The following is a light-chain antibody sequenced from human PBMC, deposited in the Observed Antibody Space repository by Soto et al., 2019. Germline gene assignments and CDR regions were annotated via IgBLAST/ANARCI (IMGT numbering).Light chain of an antibody. J-gene: IGKJ1*01. CDR2: GAS. CDR1: QSVYNNF. Sequence: EIVLTQSPGTLSLSPGERAALSFMASQSVYNNFLAWHQQRPGQAPRLLIYGASNRATGIPDRFSGSGSGTDFTLTISRLEPEDFAVFYCHQYGTSPATFGQGTKVDIK. CDR3: HQYGTSPAT. V-gene: IGKV3-20*01.